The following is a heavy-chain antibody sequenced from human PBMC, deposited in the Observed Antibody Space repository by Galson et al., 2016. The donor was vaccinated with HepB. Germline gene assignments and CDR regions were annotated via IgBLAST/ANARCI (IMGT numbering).Heavy chain of an antibody. J-gene: IGHJ4*02. D-gene: IGHD6-19*01. CDR2: ISGDGGST. Sequence: SLRLSCAASGFTFGRYAMSWVRQAPGKGLEWVSAISGDGGSTYYAGYLQGRFTSSSDRSTNTMYLQMNSLRTDDTAVYYCARFTQEWLDRVYYFDYWGQGTLVTVSS. V-gene: IGHV3-23*01. CDR3: ARFTQEWLDRVYYFDY. CDR1: GFTFGRYA.